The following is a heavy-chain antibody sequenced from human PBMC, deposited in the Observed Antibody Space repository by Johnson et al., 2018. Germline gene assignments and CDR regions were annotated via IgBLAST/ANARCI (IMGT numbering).Heavy chain of an antibody. CDR3: ASTYGDYIGDAFDI. CDR2: ISGSGRST. D-gene: IGHD4-17*01. J-gene: IGHJ3*02. Sequence: VQLVQSGGGVVQHGRSLRLSCAASGFTFSSSAMNWVRQAPGKGLEWVSVISGSGRSTYYAASVQGRFTISRDNSKNTLYLQMNSLRAEDTAIYYCASTYGDYIGDAFDIWGQGTMVTVSS. V-gene: IGHV3-23*04. CDR1: GFTFSSSA.